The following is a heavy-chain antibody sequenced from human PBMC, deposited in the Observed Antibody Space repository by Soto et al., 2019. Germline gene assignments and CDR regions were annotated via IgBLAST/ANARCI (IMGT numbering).Heavy chain of an antibody. V-gene: IGHV4-61*08. J-gene: IGHJ4*02. CDR1: GGSISSGDYY. CDR2: LYYGGSA. D-gene: IGHD3-22*01. Sequence: KPSETLSLTCTVSGGSISSGDYYWSWLRQPPGKGLESIGYLYYGGSANYNPSLKSRVTLSVDTSTNQCSLTLSSMTAADTAVYYCALRSMAVVPEYWGQGTLVTVSS. CDR3: ALRSMAVVPEY.